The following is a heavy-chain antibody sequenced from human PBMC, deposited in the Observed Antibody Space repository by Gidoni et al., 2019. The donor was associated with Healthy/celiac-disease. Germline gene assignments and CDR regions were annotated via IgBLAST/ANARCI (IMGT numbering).Heavy chain of an antibody. CDR3: ARDGPSPYCSSTSCPRGQFDP. D-gene: IGHD2-2*01. Sequence: QLQLQESGSGLVKPSQTLSLTCAVSGGSISSGGYSWSWIRQPPGKGLAWIGYIYHSGSTYYNPSLKSRVTISVDRSKNQFSLKLSSVTAADTAVYYCARDGPSPYCSSTSCPRGQFDPWGQGTLVTVSS. CDR1: GGSISSGGYS. J-gene: IGHJ5*02. V-gene: IGHV4-30-2*01. CDR2: IYHSGST.